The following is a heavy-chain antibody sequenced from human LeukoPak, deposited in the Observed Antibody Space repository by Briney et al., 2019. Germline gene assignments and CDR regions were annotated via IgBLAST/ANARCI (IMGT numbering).Heavy chain of an antibody. V-gene: IGHV3-30*02. J-gene: IGHJ4*02. CDR3: ARVGSNWANVDY. CDR2: VRSDGSTK. Sequence: GGSLRLSCAASGFTFSSYGMHWVRQAPGKGLEWVAFVRSDGSTKYYADSVKGRFTISRDNAKNSLYLQMNSLRAEDTAVYYCARVGSNWANVDYWGQGTLVTVSP. CDR1: GFTFSSYG. D-gene: IGHD6-13*01.